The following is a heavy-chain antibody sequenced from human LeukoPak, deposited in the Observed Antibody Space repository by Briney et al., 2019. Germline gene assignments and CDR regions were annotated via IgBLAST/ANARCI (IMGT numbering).Heavy chain of an antibody. D-gene: IGHD2-8*01. CDR3: AKPFPYCTNGVCYLFDY. V-gene: IGHV3-23*01. Sequence: SGGSLRLSCAASGFTFSIYDMNWVRQAPGKGLEWVSTISTGGGSTYYADSVKGRFTISRDNSKSTLYLQINGLRGDDTAVYYCAKPFPYCTNGVCYLFDYWGQGTLVTVSS. CDR2: ISTGGGST. CDR1: GFTFSIYD. J-gene: IGHJ4*02.